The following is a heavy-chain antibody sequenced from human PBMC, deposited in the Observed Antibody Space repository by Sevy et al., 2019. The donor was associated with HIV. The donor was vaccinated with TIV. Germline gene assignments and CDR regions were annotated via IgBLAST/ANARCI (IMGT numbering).Heavy chain of an antibody. CDR3: XRSXXRYXIFPYXXYGMXX. D-gene: IGHD3-9*01. V-gene: IGHV3-73*01. Sequence: GGSLRLSCAAXGXXFSGSXMHWVRQASGKGLEWVGRIRSKANSYATAYAASVKGRFTISRDDSKNTAYLQMNSLKTXXTAVYYCXRSXXRYXIFPYXXYGMXXXGXGTTVTVSS. J-gene: IGHJ6*02. CDR2: IRSKANSYAT. CDR1: GXXFSGSX.